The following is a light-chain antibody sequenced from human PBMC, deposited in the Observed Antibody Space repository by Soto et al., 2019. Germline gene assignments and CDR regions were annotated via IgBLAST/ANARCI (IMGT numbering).Light chain of an antibody. CDR3: LLYYGGAHLV. CDR2: TTN. Sequence: QAVVTQEPSLTVSPGGTVTLTCASSTGAVTSDNYPSWFQQQPGQAPRTLIYTTNSRHSWTPARFSGSLLGGKAALTRTRVQYEDEADYYCLLYYGGAHLVFGGGTQLTVL. J-gene: IGLJ7*01. V-gene: IGLV7-43*01. CDR1: TGAVTSDNY.